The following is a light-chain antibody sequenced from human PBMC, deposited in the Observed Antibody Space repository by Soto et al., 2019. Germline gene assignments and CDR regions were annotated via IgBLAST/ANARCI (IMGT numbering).Light chain of an antibody. CDR2: DAS. CDR1: LSVSVY. CDR3: HQRQYWPPIT. J-gene: IGKJ5*01. Sequence: VLTQSPATLSLSPGERATLSSRTSLSVSVYLDWYQQKPGQAPRLLISDASNRATGIPARFSGSGSGTDFTLTISSLEPEDFAVYYCHQRQYWPPITFGQGTRLEIK. V-gene: IGKV3-11*01.